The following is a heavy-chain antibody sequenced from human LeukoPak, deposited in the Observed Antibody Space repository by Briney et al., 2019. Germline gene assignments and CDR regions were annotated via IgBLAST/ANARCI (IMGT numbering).Heavy chain of an antibody. Sequence: GALRLSCAASGFTFDDYAMHWVRQAPGKGLEWVSLISGDGGSTYYADSVKGRFTISRDNSKNTLYLQMNSLRAEDTAVYYCAKGALAAAGSIDYWGQGTLVTVSS. V-gene: IGHV3-43*02. CDR3: AKGALAAAGSIDY. CDR2: ISGDGGST. D-gene: IGHD6-13*01. CDR1: GFTFDDYA. J-gene: IGHJ4*02.